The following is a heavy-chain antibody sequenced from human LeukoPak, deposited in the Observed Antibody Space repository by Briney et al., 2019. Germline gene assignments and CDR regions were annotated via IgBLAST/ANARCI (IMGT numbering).Heavy chain of an antibody. CDR3: ARTVTVTTGYFDY. V-gene: IGHV5-51*01. CDR2: IYPGDSDT. Sequence: GESLKISCKGSGYSFTSYWIGWVRQLPGKGLEWMGIIYPGDSDTRYSPSFQGQVTISADKSISTAYLQWSSLKASDTAMYYCARTVTVTTGYFDYWGQGTLVTVSS. D-gene: IGHD4-17*01. CDR1: GYSFTSYW. J-gene: IGHJ4*02.